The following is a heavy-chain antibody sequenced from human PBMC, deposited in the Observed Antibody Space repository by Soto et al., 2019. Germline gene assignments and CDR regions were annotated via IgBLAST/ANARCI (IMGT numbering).Heavy chain of an antibody. Sequence: QVQLVQSGAEVKKPGASVKVSCKASGYTFTSYGISWVRQAPGQGLEWMGWISAYNGNTNYAQKLQSRVTMTTDTSTSTAYMELRSLRSDDTAVYYCAREEEGSVYGDYSHSDYWGQGTLVTVSS. CDR1: GYTFTSYG. J-gene: IGHJ4*02. V-gene: IGHV1-18*01. D-gene: IGHD4-17*01. CDR2: ISAYNGNT. CDR3: AREEEGSVYGDYSHSDY.